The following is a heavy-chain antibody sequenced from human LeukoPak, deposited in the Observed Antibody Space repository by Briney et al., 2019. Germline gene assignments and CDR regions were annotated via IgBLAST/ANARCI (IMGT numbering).Heavy chain of an antibody. Sequence: ASVKVSCTASGYTFTSYYMHWVRQAPGQGLEWMGIINPSGGSTSYAQKFQGRVTMTRDTSTSTVYMELSSLRSEDTAVYYCASKRGPGGFDYWGQGTLVTVSS. CDR2: INPSGGST. CDR1: GYTFTSYY. CDR3: ASKRGPGGFDY. V-gene: IGHV1-46*01. D-gene: IGHD3-16*01. J-gene: IGHJ4*02.